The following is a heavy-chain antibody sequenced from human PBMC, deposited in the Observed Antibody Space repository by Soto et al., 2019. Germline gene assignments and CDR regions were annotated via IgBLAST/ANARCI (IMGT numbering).Heavy chain of an antibody. CDR3: AKQYSYDSSGYYFDY. V-gene: IGHV5-10-1*01. Sequence: PGESLKISCKGSGYSFTSYWISWVRQMPGKGLEWMGRIDPSDSYTNYSPSFQGHVTISADKSISTAYLQWSSLKASDTAMYYCAKQYSYDSSGYYFDYWGQGTLVTVSS. CDR1: GYSFTSYW. D-gene: IGHD3-22*01. CDR2: IDPSDSYT. J-gene: IGHJ4*02.